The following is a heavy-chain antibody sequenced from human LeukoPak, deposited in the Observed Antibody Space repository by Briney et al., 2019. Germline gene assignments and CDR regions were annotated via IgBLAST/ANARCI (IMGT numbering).Heavy chain of an antibody. V-gene: IGHV3-15*01. CDR3: TTADD. CDR1: GFTFSNAW. CDR2: IKRKTDGGTT. Sequence: GGSLRLSYAASGFTFSNAWMSWVRQAPGKGLEWVGRIKRKTDGGTTDYAAPVKGRFTISRDDSKNTLYLQMNSLKTEDTAVYYCTTADDWGQGTLVTVSS. J-gene: IGHJ4*02.